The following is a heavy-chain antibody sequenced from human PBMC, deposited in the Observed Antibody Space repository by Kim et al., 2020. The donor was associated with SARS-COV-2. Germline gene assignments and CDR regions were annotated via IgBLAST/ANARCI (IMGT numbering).Heavy chain of an antibody. J-gene: IGHJ6*02. D-gene: IGHD1-26*01. CDR2: INHSGST. CDR1: GGSFSGYY. Sequence: SETLSLTCAVYGGSFSGYYWSWIRQPPGKGLEWIGEINHSGSTNYNPSLKSRVTISVDTSKNQFSLKLSSVTAADTAVYYCARGSGSYYYYYGMDVWGQGTTVTVSS. CDR3: ARGSGSYYYYYGMDV. V-gene: IGHV4-34*01.